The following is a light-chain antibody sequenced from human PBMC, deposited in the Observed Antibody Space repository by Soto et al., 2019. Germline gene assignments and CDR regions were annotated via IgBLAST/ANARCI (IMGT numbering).Light chain of an antibody. CDR3: QQSYSTPVT. V-gene: IGKV1-39*01. Sequence: DIPMTPSPSSLSASVGDRVTITCRASQSISSYLNWYQQKPGKAPKLLIYAASSLQSGVPSRFSGSGSGTDFTLTISSLQPEDFATYYCQQSYSTPVTFGGGTKVEIK. CDR1: QSISSY. CDR2: AAS. J-gene: IGKJ4*01.